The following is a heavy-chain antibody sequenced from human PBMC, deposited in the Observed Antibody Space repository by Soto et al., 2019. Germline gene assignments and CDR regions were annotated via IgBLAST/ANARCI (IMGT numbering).Heavy chain of an antibody. CDR2: ISGSGGST. V-gene: IGHV3-23*01. CDR1: GFTFSSYA. J-gene: IGHJ6*03. Sequence: GGSLRLSCAASGFTFSSYAMSWVRQAPGKGLEWFSAISGSGGSTYYADSVKGRFTISRDNSKNTLYLQMNSLRAEDTAVYYCAKDGSYYDFWSGYPNYYYYYMDVWGKGTSVTVSS. CDR3: AKDGSYYDFWSGYPNYYYYYMDV. D-gene: IGHD3-3*01.